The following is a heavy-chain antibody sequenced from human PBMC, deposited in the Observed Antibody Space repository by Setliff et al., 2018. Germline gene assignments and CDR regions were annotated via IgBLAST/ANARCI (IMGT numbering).Heavy chain of an antibody. V-gene: IGHV3-20*04. D-gene: IGHD2-21*02. CDR1: GFSFSTYA. CDR2: IIWNGGST. Sequence: GESLKISCAASGFSFSTYAMHWVRQAPGKGLEWVSGIIWNGGSTGYADSVKGRFTISRDNARNSLYLQMNRLRPEDTAVYYCAKSGGDHCCPLYHHYYMDVWGTGTTVTVSS. J-gene: IGHJ6*03. CDR3: AKSGGDHCCPLYHHYYMDV.